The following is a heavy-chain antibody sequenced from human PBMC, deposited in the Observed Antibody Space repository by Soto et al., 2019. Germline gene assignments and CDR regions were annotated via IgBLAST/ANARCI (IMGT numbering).Heavy chain of an antibody. V-gene: IGHV3-30-3*01. D-gene: IGHD2-21*02. CDR3: ARSYCGDDCALDH. J-gene: IGHJ4*02. CDR2: ISYDGDSK. CDR1: GFIFSNYV. Sequence: SLRLSCAASGFIFSNYVMHGVRQAPGKGLEWVAVISYDGDSKHYADSVKGRFTISRDNSKSTLYVQMNSLRAEDTAVYYCARSYCGDDCALDHWGQGTLVTDSS.